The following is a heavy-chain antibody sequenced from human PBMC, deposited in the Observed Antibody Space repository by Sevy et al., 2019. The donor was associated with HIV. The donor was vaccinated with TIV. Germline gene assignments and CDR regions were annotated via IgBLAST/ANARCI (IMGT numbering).Heavy chain of an antibody. Sequence: LSLTCTVSGASIKTYFWSWIRQPPGRGLEWIGCGHSSGTTNYNSSLKSRVTISLDTSKNQFSLKLTSVTAADTAVYYCARQARAYCSGGSCYPANGLDPWGQGTLVTVSS. J-gene: IGHJ5*02. CDR2: GHSSGTT. CDR1: GASIKTYF. D-gene: IGHD2-15*01. CDR3: ARQARAYCSGGSCYPANGLDP. V-gene: IGHV4-59*08.